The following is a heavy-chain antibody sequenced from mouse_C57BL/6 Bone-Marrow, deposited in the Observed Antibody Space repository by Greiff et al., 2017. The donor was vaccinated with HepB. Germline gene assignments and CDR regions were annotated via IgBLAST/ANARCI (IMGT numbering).Heavy chain of an antibody. CDR3: ARSGLGDYCAMDY. D-gene: IGHD2-4*01. CDR2: IDPSDSST. CDR1: GYTFTSYW. Sequence: QVQLQQSGAELVMPGASVKLSCKASGYTFTSYWMHWVKQRPGQGLEWIGVIDPSDSSTNYNQKFKGKSTLTVDKSSSTAYMQLSSLTSEDSAVYYCARSGLGDYCAMDYWGQGTSVTVSS. J-gene: IGHJ4*01. V-gene: IGHV1-69*01.